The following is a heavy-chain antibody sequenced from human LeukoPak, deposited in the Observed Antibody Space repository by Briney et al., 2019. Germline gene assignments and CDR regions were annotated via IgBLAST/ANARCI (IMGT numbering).Heavy chain of an antibody. CDR1: GFTVSGSY. Sequence: PGGSLRLSCAASGFTVSGSYMNWVRQAPGKGLEWVSVIYGGGSTHYADSVKGRFTISRDNSKNTLYLQMNSLRVEDTAMYYCARGAVGAASYDYWGQGTLVTVSS. CDR3: ARGAVGAASYDY. V-gene: IGHV3-53*01. J-gene: IGHJ4*02. CDR2: IYGGGST. D-gene: IGHD6-19*01.